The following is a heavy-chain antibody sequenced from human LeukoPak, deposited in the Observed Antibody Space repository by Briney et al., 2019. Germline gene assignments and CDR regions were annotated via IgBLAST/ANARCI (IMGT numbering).Heavy chain of an antibody. D-gene: IGHD1-26*01. CDR3: ARDFFRPGT. Sequence: GGSLRLSCEASGFMFRNFEMNWLRQAPGKGLEWVSYISSGGDTTYYADSVKGRFTISRDNAKNSVYLQMISLRGEDTAIYYCARDFFRPGTWGQGTQVTVSS. V-gene: IGHV3-48*03. CDR2: ISSGGDTT. CDR1: GFMFRNFE. J-gene: IGHJ4*02.